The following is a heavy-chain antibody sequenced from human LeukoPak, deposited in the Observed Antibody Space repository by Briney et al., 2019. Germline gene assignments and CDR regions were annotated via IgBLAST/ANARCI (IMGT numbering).Heavy chain of an antibody. CDR2: INSDGSST. CDR1: GFTFSSYW. V-gene: IGHV3-74*01. J-gene: IGHJ6*02. CDR3: ARGTVTLTYYYGMDV. D-gene: IGHD4-11*01. Sequence: GGSLRLSCAASGFTFSSYWMHWVRQAPGKGLVWVSRINSDGSSTSCADSVKGRFTISRDNAKNTLYLQMNSLRAEDTAVYYCARGTVTLTYYYGMDVWGQGTTVTVSS.